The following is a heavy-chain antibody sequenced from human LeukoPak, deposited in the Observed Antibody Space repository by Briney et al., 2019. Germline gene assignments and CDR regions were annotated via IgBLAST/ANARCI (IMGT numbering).Heavy chain of an antibody. J-gene: IGHJ4*02. D-gene: IGHD1-26*01. CDR1: GGSISSSSYY. Sequence: PSETLSLTCTVSGGSISSSSYYWGWIRQPPGKGLEWIGSIYYSGSTYYNPSLKSRITISVDTSKNQFSLKLSPVTAADTAVYYCALIVGVTMADYWGQGTLVTVSS. CDR3: ALIVGVTMADY. V-gene: IGHV4-39*01. CDR2: IYYSGST.